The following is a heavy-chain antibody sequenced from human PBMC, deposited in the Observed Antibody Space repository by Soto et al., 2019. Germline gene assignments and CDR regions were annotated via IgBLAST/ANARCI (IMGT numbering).Heavy chain of an antibody. J-gene: IGHJ4*02. CDR2: INAGNGNT. CDR1: GYTFTSYD. CDR3: ARDKITGLFDY. V-gene: IGHV1-3*01. D-gene: IGHD2-8*02. Sequence: ASVKVSCKASGYTFTSYDMNWVRQAPGQRLEWMGWINAGNGNTKYSQKFQGRVTITRDTSASTAYMELSSLRSEDTAVYYCARDKITGLFDYWGQGTLVTVSS.